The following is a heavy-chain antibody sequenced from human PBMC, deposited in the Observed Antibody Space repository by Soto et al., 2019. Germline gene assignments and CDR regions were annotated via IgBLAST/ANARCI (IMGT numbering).Heavy chain of an antibody. CDR1: GFTFSSYS. CDR3: ARGRLLWFGELFAGDAFDI. Sequence: GESLKISCAASGFTFSSYSMNWVRQAPGKGLEWVSSISSSSSYIYYADSVKGRFTISRDNAKNSLYLQMNSLRAEDTAVYYCARGRLLWFGELFAGDAFDIWGQGTVVTVSS. J-gene: IGHJ3*02. CDR2: ISSSSSYI. D-gene: IGHD3-10*01. V-gene: IGHV3-21*01.